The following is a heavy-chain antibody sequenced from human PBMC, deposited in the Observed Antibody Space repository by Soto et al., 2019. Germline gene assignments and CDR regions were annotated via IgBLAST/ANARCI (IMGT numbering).Heavy chain of an antibody. V-gene: IGHV1-46*01. CDR3: ARWWVGDTTMITSPYYFHYGMDV. J-gene: IGHJ6*02. D-gene: IGHD5-18*01. CDR1: GYTFTSYY. Sequence: GASVKVSCKASGYTFTSYYMHWVRQAPGQGLEWMGIINPSGDSTIYAQKFQGRVTMTTDTSTSTVYKDLSSLRSEDTAVYYCARWWVGDTTMITSPYYFHYGMDVWGQGTTVTVSS. CDR2: INPSGDST.